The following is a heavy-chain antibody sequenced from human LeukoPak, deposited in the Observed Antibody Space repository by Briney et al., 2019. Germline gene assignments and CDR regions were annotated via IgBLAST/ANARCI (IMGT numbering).Heavy chain of an antibody. CDR1: GGSITSYY. Sequence: NPSETLSLTCSVFGGSITSYYWSWIRQAAGKGLEWIGRIYTSGSTAYNPSLKSRVTMSVDTSKNQFSLKLYSVTAADTAVYYCARSGGSGTYYDGSFDYWGQGTPVTVSS. CDR2: IYTSGST. D-gene: IGHD1-26*01. V-gene: IGHV4-4*07. CDR3: ARSGGSGTYYDGSFDY. J-gene: IGHJ4*02.